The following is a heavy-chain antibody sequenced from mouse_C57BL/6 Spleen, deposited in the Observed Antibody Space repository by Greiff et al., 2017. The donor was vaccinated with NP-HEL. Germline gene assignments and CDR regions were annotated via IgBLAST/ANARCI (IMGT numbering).Heavy chain of an antibody. Sequence: QVQLQQSGAELVRPGTSVKLSCKASGYTFTSYWMHWVKQRPGQGLEWIGVIDPSDSYTNYNQKFKGKATLTVDTSSSTAYMQLSSLTSEDSAVYYCARGARGHWYFDVWGTGTTVTVSS. J-gene: IGHJ1*03. CDR2: IDPSDSYT. V-gene: IGHV1-59*01. CDR1: GYTFTSYW. CDR3: ARGARGHWYFDV.